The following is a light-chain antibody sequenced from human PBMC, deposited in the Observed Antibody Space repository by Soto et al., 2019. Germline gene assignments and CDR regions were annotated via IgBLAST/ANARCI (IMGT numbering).Light chain of an antibody. Sequence: QSALTQPASVSASPGQSITISCTGTSTDVGGYNFVSWYQHHPGKAPKLMICDVNNRPSGVSNRFSGSKSGNTASLTVSWLQAEDEADYYCSSYTSGNTLVFGTGTKVTVL. CDR3: SSYTSGNTLV. CDR1: STDVGGYNF. V-gene: IGLV2-14*03. J-gene: IGLJ1*01. CDR2: DVN.